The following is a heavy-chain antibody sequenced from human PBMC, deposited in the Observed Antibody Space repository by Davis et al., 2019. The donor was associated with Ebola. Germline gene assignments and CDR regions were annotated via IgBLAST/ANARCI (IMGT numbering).Heavy chain of an antibody. Sequence: SETLSLTCTVSGGSISSYYWSWIRQPAGKGLEWIGYIYYTGSTTYNPSLKSRVTMSVDTAKSQFSLKLSSVTAADTAFYYCARDVSETGRRFGWFDPWGQGTLVTVSS. CDR2: IYYTGST. D-gene: IGHD1-1*01. CDR3: ARDVSETGRRFGWFDP. V-gene: IGHV4-59*12. J-gene: IGHJ5*02. CDR1: GGSISSYY.